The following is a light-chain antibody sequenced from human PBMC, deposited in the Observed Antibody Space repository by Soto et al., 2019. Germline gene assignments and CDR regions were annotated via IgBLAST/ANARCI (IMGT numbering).Light chain of an antibody. J-gene: IGKJ1*01. CDR2: AAS. V-gene: IGKV1-8*01. CDR3: QQYYSYPPWT. CDR1: QGISSY. Sequence: AIRMTQSPSSLSASTGDRVTITCRASQGISSYLAWYQQKPGKATKLLIYAASTLQSGVPSRFSGSGSGTDFNLTISCLQSEDFATYYCQQYYSYPPWTFGQGTKVDIK.